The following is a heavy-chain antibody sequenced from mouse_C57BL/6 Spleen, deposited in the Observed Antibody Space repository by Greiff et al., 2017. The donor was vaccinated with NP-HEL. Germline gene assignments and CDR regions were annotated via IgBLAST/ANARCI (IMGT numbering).Heavy chain of an antibody. CDR2: IRNKANNHAT. D-gene: IGHD1-1*01. Sequence: EVQRVESGGGLVQPGGSMKLSCAASGFTFSDAWMDWVRQSPEKGLEWVAEIRNKANNHATYYAVSVKGRLTISRDDSKSSVYLQMNSLRAEDTGIYYCTVDLVLRSYAMDYWGQGTSVTVSS. CDR3: TVDLVLRSYAMDY. V-gene: IGHV6-6*01. CDR1: GFTFSDAW. J-gene: IGHJ4*01.